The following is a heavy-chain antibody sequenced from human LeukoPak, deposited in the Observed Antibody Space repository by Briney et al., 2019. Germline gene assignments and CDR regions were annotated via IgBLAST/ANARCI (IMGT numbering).Heavy chain of an antibody. Sequence: GGSLRLSCAASGFTFSNYWMSWVRQAPGKGLEWVANIKEDGSAKYYVDSVKGRFTISRDNAKNSLYLQMNSLRAEDTAVYYCARDPVLRYFDWLLGPDQSFDYWGQGTLVTVSS. J-gene: IGHJ4*02. CDR1: GFTFSNYW. CDR3: ARDPVLRYFDWLLGPDQSFDY. D-gene: IGHD3-9*01. V-gene: IGHV3-7*03. CDR2: IKEDGSAK.